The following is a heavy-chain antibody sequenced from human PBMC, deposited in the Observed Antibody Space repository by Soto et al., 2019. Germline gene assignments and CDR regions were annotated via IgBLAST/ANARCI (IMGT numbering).Heavy chain of an antibody. CDR2: IYWDDDK. D-gene: IGHD5-18*01. V-gene: IGHV2-5*02. Sequence: SGPTLVNPTQTLTLTCTFSGFSLDSSGVAVGWIRQPPGKALEWLALIYWDDDKRYSPSLQSRLTIAKVTSKNQVVLTMTNMDPVDTATYYCARQARLDSLMVSRFYFDYWGQGTRVTVSS. CDR1: GFSLDSSGVA. J-gene: IGHJ4*02. CDR3: ARQARLDSLMVSRFYFDY.